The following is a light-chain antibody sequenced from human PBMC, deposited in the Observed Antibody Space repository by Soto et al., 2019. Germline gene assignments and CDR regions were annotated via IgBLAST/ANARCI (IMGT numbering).Light chain of an antibody. Sequence: EIVLTQSPATLSLSPGERATLSCRASQSINNCFAWYQQKPGKAPRLLIYDTFSRAPGIPARFSGSGSGTDFTLTISTLEPEDLAVYYCQQCSNWPPITFGQGTRLEIK. V-gene: IGKV3-11*01. J-gene: IGKJ5*01. CDR3: QQCSNWPPIT. CDR2: DTF. CDR1: QSINNC.